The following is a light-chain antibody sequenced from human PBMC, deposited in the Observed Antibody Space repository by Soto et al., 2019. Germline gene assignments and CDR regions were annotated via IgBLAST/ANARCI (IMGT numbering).Light chain of an antibody. V-gene: IGKV3-15*01. CDR3: QQYNNGWT. J-gene: IGKJ1*01. Sequence: EIVMTQSPATLSVSPGERATLSCRSSQSVSSNLAWYQQKPGQAPRFLMYGASTRATGIPARFSGSGSGTEFTLTISSLQSEDFAVYHCQQYNNGWTFGQGIKVEIK. CDR2: GAS. CDR1: QSVSSN.